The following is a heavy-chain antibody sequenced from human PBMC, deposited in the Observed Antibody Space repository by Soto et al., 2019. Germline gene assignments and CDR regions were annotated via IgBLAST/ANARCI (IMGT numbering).Heavy chain of an antibody. CDR2: MYHSGST. Sequence: SETLSLTCVVSGHSLSSAYYWGWIRQPPGKGLEWIGSMYHSGSTFYNPSLKSRVTISMVTSNNQFSLKLRSATAADTAVYYCARKPYSSGQDAFDIWGQGTMVTVSS. J-gene: IGHJ3*02. V-gene: IGHV4-38-2*01. D-gene: IGHD6-19*01. CDR3: ARKPYSSGQDAFDI. CDR1: GHSLSSAYY.